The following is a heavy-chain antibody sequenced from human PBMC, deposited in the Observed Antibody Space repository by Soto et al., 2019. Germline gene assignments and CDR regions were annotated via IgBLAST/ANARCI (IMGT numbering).Heavy chain of an antibody. J-gene: IGHJ6*02. V-gene: IGHV1-18*01. CDR2: ISAYNDYT. CDR1: GYTFIRYG. CDR3: ARGGYYDNSWGKLSHYGLDV. D-gene: IGHD3-16*01. Sequence: QVQLVQSAAEVKKPGASVKVSCKASGYTFIRYGITWVRQAPGQGLEWMGWISAYNDYTIYAQKLQGRVTMTTDTFTRIVDMGLRGLKTDEQGVYYCARGGYYDNSWGKLSHYGLDVWGQGTSVTVSS.